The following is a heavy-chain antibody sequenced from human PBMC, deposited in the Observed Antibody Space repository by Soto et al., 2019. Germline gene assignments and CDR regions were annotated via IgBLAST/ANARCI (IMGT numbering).Heavy chain of an antibody. J-gene: IGHJ6*02. CDR2: ISYDGSNK. V-gene: IGHV3-30-3*01. D-gene: IGHD6-19*01. CDR3: AREEGSGWGYYYYGMDV. Sequence: ESGGGVVQPGRSVRLSCAASGFTFSSYAMHWVRQAPGKGLEWVAVISYDGSNKYYADSVKGRFTISRDNSKNTLYLQMNSLRAEDTAVYYCAREEGSGWGYYYYGMDVWGQGTTVTVSS. CDR1: GFTFSSYA.